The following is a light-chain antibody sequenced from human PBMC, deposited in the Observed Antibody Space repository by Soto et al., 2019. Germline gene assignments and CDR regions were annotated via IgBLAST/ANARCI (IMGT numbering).Light chain of an antibody. CDR3: TSYEV. CDR1: SSDVGGYNY. Sequence: QSVLTQPASVSGSPGQSITISCPGSSSDVGGYNYVSWYQQHPGKAPKLMIYDVGVRPSGVSNRFSGSKSGNTASLTISGLQAEDEADYYCTSYEVFGTGTKVTVL. V-gene: IGLV2-14*03. CDR2: DVG. J-gene: IGLJ1*01.